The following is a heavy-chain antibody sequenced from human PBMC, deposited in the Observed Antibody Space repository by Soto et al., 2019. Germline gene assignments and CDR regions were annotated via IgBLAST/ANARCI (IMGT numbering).Heavy chain of an antibody. CDR2: GHYRGST. CDR1: GGSISSSSYY. J-gene: IGHJ2*01. Sequence: QLQLQESGPGLVKPSETLSLTCTVSGGSISSSSYYWGWIRQPPGKGLAWIGSGHYRGSTYYNPSLKSRVTIPLDTSKSQFSLKLSSVTAADTAVYYCARPSFYWYFDLWGRGTLVTVSS. CDR3: ARPSFYWYFDL. V-gene: IGHV4-39*01.